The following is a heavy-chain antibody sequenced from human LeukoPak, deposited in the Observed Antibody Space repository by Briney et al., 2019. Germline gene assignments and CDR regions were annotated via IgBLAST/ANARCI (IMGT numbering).Heavy chain of an antibody. J-gene: IGHJ4*02. D-gene: IGHD3-3*01. Sequence: GGSLRLSCAASGFTFDDYGMSWVRQAPGKGLEWVSGINWNGGSTGYADSVKGRLTISRDNAKNSLYLQMNSLRAEDTAVYYCAKIPQVAIFSVPNFDYWGQGTLVTVSS. V-gene: IGHV3-20*04. CDR2: INWNGGST. CDR1: GFTFDDYG. CDR3: AKIPQVAIFSVPNFDY.